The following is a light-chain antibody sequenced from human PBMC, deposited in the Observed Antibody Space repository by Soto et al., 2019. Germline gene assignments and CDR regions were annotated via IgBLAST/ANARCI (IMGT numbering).Light chain of an antibody. CDR2: GAS. V-gene: IGKV3-15*01. CDR3: QQYNNWFT. CDR1: QSVSSN. J-gene: IGKJ3*01. Sequence: EIVMTQSPATLSVSPGERATLSCRASQSVSSNLAWYQQKPGQAPRLLIYGASTRATGIPARFSGSGSGTEFTLTISSLQSEDVAFYYCQQYNNWFTFGPGTKVDIK.